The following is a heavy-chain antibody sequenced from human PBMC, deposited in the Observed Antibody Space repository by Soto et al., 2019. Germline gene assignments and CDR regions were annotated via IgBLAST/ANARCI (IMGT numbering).Heavy chain of an antibody. Sequence: QVQLVQSGAEVKKPGASVKVSCKASGYTFTSYGISWVRQAPGQGLEWMGWISAYNGNTNYAQKLQGRVTMTTDTFTSTAYMELRSLRSDDTAVYYCARDTPDYYVSTRADYWGQGTLVTVSS. J-gene: IGHJ4*02. V-gene: IGHV1-18*04. D-gene: IGHD3-22*01. CDR1: GYTFTSYG. CDR3: ARDTPDYYVSTRADY. CDR2: ISAYNGNT.